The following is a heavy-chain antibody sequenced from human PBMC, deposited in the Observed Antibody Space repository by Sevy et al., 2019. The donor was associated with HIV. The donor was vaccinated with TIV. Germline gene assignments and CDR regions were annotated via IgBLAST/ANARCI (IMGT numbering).Heavy chain of an antibody. D-gene: IGHD3-3*01. J-gene: IGHJ6*02. V-gene: IGHV1-69*13. CDR1: GGTFSSYA. CDR2: IIPIFGTA. CDR3: ARDQGRVRFLEWLRNYYGMDV. Sequence: ASVKVSCKASGGTFSSYAISWVRQAPGQGLEWMGGIIPIFGTANYAQKFQGRVTITADESTSTTYMELSSLRSEDTAVYYCARDQGRVRFLEWLRNYYGMDVWGQGTTVTVSS.